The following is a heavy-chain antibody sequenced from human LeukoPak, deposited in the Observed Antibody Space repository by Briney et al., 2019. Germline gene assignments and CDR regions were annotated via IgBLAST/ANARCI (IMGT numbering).Heavy chain of an antibody. CDR1: GGSISNYY. V-gene: IGHV4-59*01. CDR3: ALYSSSSDY. CDR2: ISYSGST. D-gene: IGHD6-6*01. Sequence: SETLSLTCTVSGGSISNYYWDWVRQSPGKGLEWIGYISYSGSTNYNPSLKSRVTISVDTSKNQFSLKLSSVTAADTAMYYCALYSSSSDYWGQGTLVTVSS. J-gene: IGHJ4*02.